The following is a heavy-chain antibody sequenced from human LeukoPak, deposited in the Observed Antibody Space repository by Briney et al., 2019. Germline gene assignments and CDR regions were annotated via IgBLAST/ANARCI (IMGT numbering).Heavy chain of an antibody. D-gene: IGHD5-18*01. CDR2: MNPNSGNT. CDR3: ARRGWIQLWFYYYYYGMDV. CDR1: GYTFTRDD. V-gene: IGHV1-8*01. J-gene: IGHJ6*02. Sequence: GASVKVSCKASGYTFTRDDINWVRQATGQGLEWMGWMNPNSGNTGYAQKFQGRVTMTRNTSISTAYMELSSLRSEDTAVYYCARRGWIQLWFYYYYYGMDVWGQGTTVTVSS.